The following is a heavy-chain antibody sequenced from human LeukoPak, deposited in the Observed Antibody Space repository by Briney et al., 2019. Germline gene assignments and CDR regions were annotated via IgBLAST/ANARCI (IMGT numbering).Heavy chain of an antibody. V-gene: IGHV4-4*02. CDR3: AREPILGLVKFDP. J-gene: IGHJ5*02. D-gene: IGHD2-21*01. Sequence: SETLSLTCAVSGGSLSSSNWWSWVRQPPGKGLEWIGEIYHSGSTNYNPSLKSRVTISVDKSKNQFSLKLSSVTAADTAVYYCAREPILGLVKFDPWGQGTLVTVSS. CDR2: IYHSGST. CDR1: GGSLSSSNW.